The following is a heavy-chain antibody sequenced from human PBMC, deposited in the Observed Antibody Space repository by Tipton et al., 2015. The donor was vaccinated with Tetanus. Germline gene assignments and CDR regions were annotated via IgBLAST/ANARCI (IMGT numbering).Heavy chain of an antibody. D-gene: IGHD3-3*01. CDR1: GGSISSGGYY. Sequence: PGLVKPSETLSLTCTVSGGSISSGGYYWGWIRQPPGKGLEWIGSIYYSGGTYYNPSLKSRVNISVDTSKNQFSLKLSSVKLSFVTAADTAVYYCARGVDRTKAGIDWGQGTLVTVSS. J-gene: IGHJ4*02. V-gene: IGHV4-39*01. CDR2: IYYSGGT. CDR3: ARGVDRTKAGID.